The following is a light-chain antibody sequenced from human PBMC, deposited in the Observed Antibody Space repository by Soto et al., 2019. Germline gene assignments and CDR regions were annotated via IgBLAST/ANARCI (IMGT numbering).Light chain of an antibody. J-gene: IGKJ3*01. V-gene: IGKV1-33*01. CDR1: HDITSY. CDR3: QKCDYLPI. Sequence: DIPLTQSPSSLSASVGDRVTITCKASHDITSYLNWYQHKPRKAPKILIYDASILEAGVPSRFSGSGSGTDFTFTISRLYADDVATYYCQKCDYLPIFGLGTTVDLK. CDR2: DAS.